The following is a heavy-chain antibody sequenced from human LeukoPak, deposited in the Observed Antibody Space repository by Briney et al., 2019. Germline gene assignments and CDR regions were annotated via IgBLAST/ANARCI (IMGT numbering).Heavy chain of an antibody. CDR3: ARGLRVRRDGYNYWFDP. CDR2: IYYSGST. D-gene: IGHD5-24*01. J-gene: IGHJ5*02. CDR1: GGSISSYY. V-gene: IGHV4-59*01. Sequence: SETLSLTCTVSGGSISSYYWSWIRQPPGKGLEWIGYIYYSGSTNYNPSLKSRVTISVDTSKNQFSPKLSSVPAADTAVYYGARGLRVRRDGYNYWFDPWGQGTLVTVSS.